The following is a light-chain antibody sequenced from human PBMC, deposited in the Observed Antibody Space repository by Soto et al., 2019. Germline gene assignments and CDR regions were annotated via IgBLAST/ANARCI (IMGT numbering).Light chain of an antibody. V-gene: IGKV3-15*01. Sequence: EIVMTQSPATLSVSPGERATLSCRASQSVSSNLAWYQQKPGQAPRLLIYGASTRATRIPARFSGSGSGTEFTLPISSLQSEVFAFYYCQQYNNGPPWTFGQGTKVEIK. J-gene: IGKJ1*01. CDR2: GAS. CDR3: QQYNNGPPWT. CDR1: QSVSSN.